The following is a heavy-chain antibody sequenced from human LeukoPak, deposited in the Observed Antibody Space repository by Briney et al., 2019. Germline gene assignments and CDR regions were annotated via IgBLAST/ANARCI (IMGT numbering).Heavy chain of an antibody. V-gene: IGHV3-66*01. CDR1: GFTVSSNY. CDR2: IYSGGST. Sequence: GGSLRLSCAASGFTVSSNYMSWVRQAPGKGLEGVSVIYSGGSTYYADSAKGRFTISRDNSKNTLYLQMNSLRAEDTAVYYCARVSVEDYWGQGTLVTVSS. CDR3: ARVSVEDY. D-gene: IGHD6-19*01. J-gene: IGHJ4*02.